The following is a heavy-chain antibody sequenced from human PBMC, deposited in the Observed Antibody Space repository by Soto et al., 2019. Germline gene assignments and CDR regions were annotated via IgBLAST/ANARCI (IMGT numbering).Heavy chain of an antibody. Sequence: GSLRLSCAASGFSFSDSWMDWVRQAPGKGPEWVANINQYGSEKNYVDSVKGRFTISRDNAKNSLYLQMNSLRVEDTAVYYCASLGRHGWGQGTTVTVSS. CDR2: INQYGSEK. CDR3: ASLGRHG. CDR1: GFSFSDSW. J-gene: IGHJ6*02. D-gene: IGHD3-16*01. V-gene: IGHV3-7*01.